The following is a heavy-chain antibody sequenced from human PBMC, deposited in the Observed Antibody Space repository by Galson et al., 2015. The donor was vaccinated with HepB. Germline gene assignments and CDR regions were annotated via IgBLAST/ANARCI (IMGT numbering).Heavy chain of an antibody. D-gene: IGHD5-18*01. J-gene: IGHJ4*02. CDR1: GYSFTSYW. CDR2: IDPSDSYT. CDR3: ARSPKYNYGQTLGY. V-gene: IGHV5-10-1*01. Sequence: QSGAEVKKPGESLRISCKGSGYSFTSYWINWVRQMPGKGLELMGRIDPSDSYTKYSPSFQGHVTISADKSINTAYLQWSSLKASGTAMYYCARSPKYNYGQTLGYWGQGTLVTVSS.